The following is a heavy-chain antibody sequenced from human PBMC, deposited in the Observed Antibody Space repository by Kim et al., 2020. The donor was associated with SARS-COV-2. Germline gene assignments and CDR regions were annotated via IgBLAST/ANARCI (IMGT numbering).Heavy chain of an antibody. CDR1: GFTFSSYS. CDR2: ISSSSSYI. V-gene: IGHV3-21*01. CDR3: ARWFGELFSWDYGMDV. Sequence: GGSLRLSCAASGFTFSSYSMNWVRQAPGKGLEWVSSISSSSSYIYYADSVKGRFTISRDNAKNSLYLQMNSLRAEDTAVYYCARWFGELFSWDYGMDVWGQGTTVTVSS. J-gene: IGHJ6*02. D-gene: IGHD3-10*01.